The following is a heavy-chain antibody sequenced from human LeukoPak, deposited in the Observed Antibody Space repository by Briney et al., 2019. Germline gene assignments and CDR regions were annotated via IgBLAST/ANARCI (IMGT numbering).Heavy chain of an antibody. Sequence: SETLSLTCTVYGGSISSYYWSWIRQPPGKGLEWIGYIYYSGSTNYNPSLKSRVTISVDTSKNQFSLKLSSVTAADTAVYYCARDKYYYDSSGSSIWGQGTMVTVSS. CDR3: ARDKYYYDSSGSSI. CDR1: GGSISSYY. D-gene: IGHD3-22*01. CDR2: IYYSGST. J-gene: IGHJ3*02. V-gene: IGHV4-59*01.